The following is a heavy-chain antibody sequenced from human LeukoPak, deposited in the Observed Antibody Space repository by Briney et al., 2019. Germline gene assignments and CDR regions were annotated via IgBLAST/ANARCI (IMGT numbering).Heavy chain of an antibody. D-gene: IGHD2-15*01. V-gene: IGHV3-23*01. J-gene: IGHJ2*01. Sequence: PGGSLRLSCAASGMTFSTHGMSGVRQAPGKGLEWVSSITVSGDGSTYVDSVKGRFTISRDNPKNTLYLQMNSLRAEDTAVYYCAKNLLGSAAYSWYFDLWGRGTLVTVSS. CDR3: AKNLLGSAAYSWYFDL. CDR1: GMTFSTHG. CDR2: ITVSGDGS.